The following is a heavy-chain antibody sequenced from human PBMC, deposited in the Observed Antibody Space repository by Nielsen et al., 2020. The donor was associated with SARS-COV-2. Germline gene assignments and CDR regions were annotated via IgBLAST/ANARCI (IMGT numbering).Heavy chain of an antibody. Sequence: CTVSGGSISSSSYYWGWIRQPPGKGLEWIGSIYYSGSTYYNPSLKSRVTISVDTSKNQFSLKLSSVTAADTAVYYCARESPGDGWFDPWGQGTLVTVSS. CDR3: ARESPGDGWFDP. CDR1: GGSISSSSYY. D-gene: IGHD3-16*01. V-gene: IGHV4-39*07. J-gene: IGHJ5*02. CDR2: IYYSGST.